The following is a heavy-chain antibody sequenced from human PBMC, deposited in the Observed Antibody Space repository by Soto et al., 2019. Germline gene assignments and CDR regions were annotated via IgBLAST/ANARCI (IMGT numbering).Heavy chain of an antibody. V-gene: IGHV1-46*01. Sequence: QVQLVQSGAEVQKPGASVKVSCKASGYIFTSHYIHWVRQAPGQGLQWMGLINPSGAKTSYAEKFQGRVTLTRDTTTSTVYLELNSLRSEDTAVYYCARGSRNTWYAVDYWGQGTLVTVSS. J-gene: IGHJ4*02. CDR2: INPSGAKT. CDR1: GYIFTSHY. D-gene: IGHD6-13*01. CDR3: ARGSRNTWYAVDY.